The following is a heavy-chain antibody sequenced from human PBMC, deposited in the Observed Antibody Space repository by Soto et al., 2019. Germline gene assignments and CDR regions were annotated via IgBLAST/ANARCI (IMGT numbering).Heavy chain of an antibody. J-gene: IGHJ4*02. CDR2: IYSSGTS. D-gene: IGHD3-22*01. V-gene: IGHV4-4*07. Sequence: PSETLSLTCTVSGGSISGRFWNWIRQPAGKGLEWIGRIYSSGTSNYNPSLKSRVTMSVDTSKNQFSLKLTSVTAADTAVYFCVRDGSGYYTFDYWGQGSLVTVSS. CDR3: VRDGSGYYTFDY. CDR1: GGSISGRF.